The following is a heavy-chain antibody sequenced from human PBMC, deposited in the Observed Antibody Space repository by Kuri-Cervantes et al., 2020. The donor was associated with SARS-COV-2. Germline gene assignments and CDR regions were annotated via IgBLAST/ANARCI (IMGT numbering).Heavy chain of an antibody. D-gene: IGHD3-3*01. V-gene: IGHV3-23*01. CDR2: ISGSGGST. CDR3: AKDPYDFWSGYYLYYFDY. CDR1: GFTVSSNY. J-gene: IGHJ4*02. Sequence: LSLTCAASGFTVSSNYMSWVRQAPGKGLEWVSAISGSGGSTYYADSVKGRFTISRDNSKNTLYLQMNSLRAEDTAVYYCAKDPYDFWSGYYLYYFDYWGQGTLVTVSS.